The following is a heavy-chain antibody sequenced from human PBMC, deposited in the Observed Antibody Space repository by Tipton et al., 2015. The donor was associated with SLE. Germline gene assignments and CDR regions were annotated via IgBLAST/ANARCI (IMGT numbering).Heavy chain of an antibody. V-gene: IGHV4-34*01. D-gene: IGHD3-10*01. CDR3: ARVAGYFDN. Sequence: TLSLTCAVYGGSFSGYYWSWIRQPPGKGLEWIGEINHSGSTNYNPSLKSRVTISVDTSKNQFSLKLSSVTAADTAVYYCARVAGYFDNWGQGTLVTVSS. J-gene: IGHJ4*02. CDR2: INHSGST. CDR1: GGSFSGYY.